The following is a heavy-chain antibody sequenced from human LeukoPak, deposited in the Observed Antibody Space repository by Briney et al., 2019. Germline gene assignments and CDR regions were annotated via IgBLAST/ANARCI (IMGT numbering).Heavy chain of an antibody. J-gene: IGHJ4*02. D-gene: IGHD3-3*01. CDR3: ATGKRITIFGVVTELDY. V-gene: IGHV1-24*01. Sequence: ASVKVSCKVSGYTLTELSMHWVRQAPGKGLEWMGGFDPEDGETIYAQKFQGRVTMTEDTSTDTAYMELSSLRSEDTAVYYCATGKRITIFGVVTELDYWGQGTLVTVSS. CDR2: FDPEDGET. CDR1: GYTLTELS.